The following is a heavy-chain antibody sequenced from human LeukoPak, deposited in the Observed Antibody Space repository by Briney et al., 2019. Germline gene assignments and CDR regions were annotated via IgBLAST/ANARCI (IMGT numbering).Heavy chain of an antibody. CDR2: ISYDGSSY. CDR3: ARETEAFDN. V-gene: IGHV3-30-3*01. J-gene: IGHJ4*02. Sequence: GGSLRLSCAASGFTFSSYAMHWVRQAPGKGLEWVAVISYDGSSYWYAGSVKGRSTISRDNSKNTLYLQMNSLRAEDTAVFYCARETEAFDNWGQGTLVTVSS. CDR1: GFTFSSYA.